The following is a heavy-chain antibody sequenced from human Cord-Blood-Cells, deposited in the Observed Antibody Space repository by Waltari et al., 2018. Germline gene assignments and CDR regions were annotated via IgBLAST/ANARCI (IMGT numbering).Heavy chain of an antibody. CDR3: ARDSAAGYYYYMDV. D-gene: IGHD6-13*01. Sequence: EVQLVESGGGLVQPGGSLRLSCAASGFTFSSYWMHWVRQAPGKGLVGVSRINSDGSRTSYADSVKGRFTISRDNAKNTLYLQMNSLRAEDTAVYYCARDSAAGYYYYMDVWGKGTTVTVSS. V-gene: IGHV3-74*01. CDR1: GFTFSSYW. CDR2: INSDGSRT. J-gene: IGHJ6*03.